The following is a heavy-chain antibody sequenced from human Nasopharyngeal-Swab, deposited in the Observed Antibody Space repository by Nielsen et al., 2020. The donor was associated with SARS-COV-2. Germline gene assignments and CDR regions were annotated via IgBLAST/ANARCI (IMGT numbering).Heavy chain of an antibody. CDR2: LWHDGSKE. D-gene: IGHD3-10*01. CDR1: GFNFSTYG. J-gene: IGHJ4*02. V-gene: IGHV3-33*01. Sequence: GGSLKISCAAAGFNFSTYGMQWGRQAPGQGVEWGGNLWHDGSKEYCADSLKDRSTISRDNSKNTLYLQMNSLRAEDTAVYFCARDLSGSIDYWGQGTLVTVSS. CDR3: ARDLSGSIDY.